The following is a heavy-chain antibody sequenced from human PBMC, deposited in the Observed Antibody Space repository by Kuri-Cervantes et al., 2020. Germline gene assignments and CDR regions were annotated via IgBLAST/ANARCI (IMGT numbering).Heavy chain of an antibody. CDR1: GFTFSSYG. Sequence: GGSLRLSCAASGFTFSSYGMHWVRQAPGKGLEWVAVIWYDGSNKYYADSVKGRFTISRDNSKNTLYLQMNSLRAEDTAVYYCATQGYCSSTSCSWDYYYYCMDVWGKGTTVTVSS. D-gene: IGHD2-2*01. CDR2: IWYDGSNK. V-gene: IGHV3-30*02. J-gene: IGHJ6*03. CDR3: ATQGYCSSTSCSWDYYYYCMDV.